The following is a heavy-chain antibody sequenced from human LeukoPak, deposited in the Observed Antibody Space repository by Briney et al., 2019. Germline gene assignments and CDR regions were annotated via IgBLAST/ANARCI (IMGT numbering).Heavy chain of an antibody. CDR2: INPNSGGT. CDR3: ATVSWELRVWGAFDI. D-gene: IGHD1-26*01. V-gene: IGHV1-2*02. Sequence: ASVKVSCKASGYTFTGYYMHWVRQAPGQGLEWMGWINPNSGGTNYAQKFQGRVTMTEDTSTDTAYMELSSLRSEDTAVYYCATVSWELRVWGAFDIWGQGTMVTVSS. J-gene: IGHJ3*02. CDR1: GYTFTGYY.